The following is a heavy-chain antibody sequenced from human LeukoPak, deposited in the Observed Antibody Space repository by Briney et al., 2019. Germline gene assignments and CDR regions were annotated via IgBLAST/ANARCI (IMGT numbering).Heavy chain of an antibody. CDR3: ARGSGGYYYG. J-gene: IGHJ4*02. V-gene: IGHV4-59*01. CDR2: ISISGST. D-gene: IGHD3-22*01. CDR1: GGSISSYF. Sequence: SETLSLTCIVSGGSISSYFWSWIRQPPGKGLEWIGYISISGSTNYNPSLKSRVTISADTSKNQFSLKLSSVTAADTAVYYCARGSGGYYYGWGQGTLVTVSS.